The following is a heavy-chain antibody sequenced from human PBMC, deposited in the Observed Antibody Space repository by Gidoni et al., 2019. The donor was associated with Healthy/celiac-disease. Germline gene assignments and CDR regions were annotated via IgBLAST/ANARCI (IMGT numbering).Heavy chain of an antibody. D-gene: IGHD2-2*02. J-gene: IGHJ3*01. CDR1: GFTFDDYA. Sequence: EVQLVESGGGLVQPGRSLRLSCAASGFTFDDYAMHWVRQAPGKGLEWVSGISWNSGSIGYADSVKGRFTISRDNAKNSLYLQMNSLRAEVTALYYCAKDRGVVPAAILTWGQGTMVTVSS. V-gene: IGHV3-9*01. CDR2: ISWNSGSI. CDR3: AKDRGVVPAAILT.